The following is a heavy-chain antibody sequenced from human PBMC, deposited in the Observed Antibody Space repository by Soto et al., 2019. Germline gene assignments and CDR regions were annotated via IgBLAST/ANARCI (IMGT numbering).Heavy chain of an antibody. CDR2: TYSAGNT. J-gene: IGHJ4*01. CDR1: GFTFSNAW. Sequence: GGSLRLSCAASGFTFSNAWMSWVRQAPGKGLECVSITYSAGNTYYADSVKGRFIISRDNSKNTLYLQMNSLRADDTAVYYCARGSLYWGQGTLVTVSS. CDR3: ARGSLY. V-gene: IGHV3-66*01.